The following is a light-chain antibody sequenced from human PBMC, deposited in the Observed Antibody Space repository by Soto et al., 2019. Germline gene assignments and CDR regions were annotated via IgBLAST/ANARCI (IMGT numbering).Light chain of an antibody. CDR2: AAS. J-gene: IGKJ5*01. CDR1: ESISRH. V-gene: IGKV1-39*01. Sequence: DIQMSQSPSSLSGSVGDRVTITCRAAESISRHLNWYQQKPGRAPDLLIYAASNLQKGVPSRFTGSGSGTEFTLTIAGLQLEDFATYYCQQDYSTLATLGQGTRLEIK. CDR3: QQDYSTLAT.